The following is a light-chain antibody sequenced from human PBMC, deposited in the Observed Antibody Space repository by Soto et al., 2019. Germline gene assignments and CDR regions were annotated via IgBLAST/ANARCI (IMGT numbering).Light chain of an antibody. V-gene: IGLV2-14*01. CDR2: DVS. CDR3: SSFTISRNTVI. CDR1: SSDLDGYNY. Sequence: QSVLTQPASVVEPRGQPITITCTGTSSDLDGYNYVSWYQYHPGKAPKLMIYDVSNRPSGISNRFSGSKSGNTASLTISGLQAEDEADYYCSSFTISRNTVIFGGGTQLTVL. J-gene: IGLJ2*01.